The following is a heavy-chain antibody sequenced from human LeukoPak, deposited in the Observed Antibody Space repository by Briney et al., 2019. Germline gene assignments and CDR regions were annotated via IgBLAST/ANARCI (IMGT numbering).Heavy chain of an antibody. CDR1: GFTVISNY. J-gene: IGHJ4*02. CDR3: AREVRDSSSWYVDY. CDR2: IYSGGST. D-gene: IGHD6-13*01. V-gene: IGHV3-53*01. Sequence: GGPRRLPCAASGFTVISNYMSGARRAPGRGGEGVSVIYSGGSTYYADSVKGRFTISRDNSKNTLYLQMNSLRAEDTAVYYCAREVRDSSSWYVDYWGQGTLVTVSS.